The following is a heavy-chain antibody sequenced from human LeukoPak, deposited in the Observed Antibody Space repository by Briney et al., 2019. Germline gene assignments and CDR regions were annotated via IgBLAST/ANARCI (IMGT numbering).Heavy chain of an antibody. CDR1: SGSLRENY. V-gene: IGHV4-34*01. CDR2: INHSGST. CDR3: ARGPGYGVTYYYYYMDV. Sequence: PSETLSLTCNVSSGSLRENYWSWIRQSPGKGLEWIAEINHSGSTNYNPSLESRVTISADTSKNQFSLRLSSVTSADTAVYYCARGPGYGVTYYYYYMDVWGKGTTVTVSS. J-gene: IGHJ6*03. D-gene: IGHD4/OR15-4a*01.